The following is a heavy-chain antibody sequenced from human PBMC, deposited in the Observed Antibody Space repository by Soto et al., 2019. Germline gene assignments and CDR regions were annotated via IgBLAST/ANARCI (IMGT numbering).Heavy chain of an antibody. Sequence: PSETLSLTCTVSGGSISSGDYYWSWIRQPPGKGLEWIGYIHYSGSTYYNPSLKSRVTISVDTSKNQFSLKLSSVTAADTAVYYCARDKYYYDSSGYYTVDAFDIWGQGTMVTVSS. CDR2: IHYSGST. V-gene: IGHV4-30-4*01. CDR1: GGSISSGDYY. J-gene: IGHJ3*02. D-gene: IGHD3-22*01. CDR3: ARDKYYYDSSGYYTVDAFDI.